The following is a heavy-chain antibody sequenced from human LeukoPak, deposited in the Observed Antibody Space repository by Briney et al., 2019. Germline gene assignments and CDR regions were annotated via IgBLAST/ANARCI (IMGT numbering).Heavy chain of an antibody. V-gene: IGHV4-59*08. Sequence: SETLSLTCTVSGGSISSYYWSWIRQPPGKGLEWIGYIYYSGSTNYNPSLKSRVTISVDTSKNQFSLKLSSVTAADTAVYYCARLLYGMDVWGQGTTVTVSS. CDR3: ARLLYGMDV. CDR2: IYYSGST. CDR1: GGSISSYY. J-gene: IGHJ6*02.